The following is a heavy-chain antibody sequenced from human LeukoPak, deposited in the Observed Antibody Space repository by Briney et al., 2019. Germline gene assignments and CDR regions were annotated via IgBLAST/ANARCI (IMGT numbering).Heavy chain of an antibody. CDR2: ISGSGGST. Sequence: GGSLRLSCAASGFTFTNAWMSWVRQAPGKGLEWVSAISGSGGSTYYADSVKGRFTISRDNSKNTLYLQMNSLRAEDTAVYYCAKGSPVPAAPFDYWGQGTLVTVSS. J-gene: IGHJ4*02. CDR1: GFTFTNAW. CDR3: AKGSPVPAAPFDY. D-gene: IGHD2-2*01. V-gene: IGHV3-23*01.